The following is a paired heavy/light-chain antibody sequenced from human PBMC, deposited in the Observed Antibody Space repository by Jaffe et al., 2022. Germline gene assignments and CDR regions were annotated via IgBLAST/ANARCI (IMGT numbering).Heavy chain of an antibody. CDR3: ARSRLFGELYFDS. Sequence: QVQLQESGPGLVKASETLSLTCSVSGGSISRYYWSWIRQPPGKALEWIAYIYYSGSTDYNPSLKSRVTISVDTSKNQFSLKVSSVTAADTAVYYCARSRLFGELYFDSWGQGTLVTASS. CDR1: GGSISRYY. CDR2: IYYSGST. V-gene: IGHV4-59*01. J-gene: IGHJ4*02. D-gene: IGHD3-10*02.
Light chain of an antibody. V-gene: IGKV1-5*03. Sequence: DIQMTQSPSTLSASVGDRVTITCRASQSISSWLAWYQQKPGKAPKLLIYKASTLESGVPSRFSGSGSGTEFTLTISSLQPDDFATYYCQQYNVNSWTFGRGTKVEIK. CDR3: QQYNVNSWT. CDR2: KAS. CDR1: QSISSW. J-gene: IGKJ1*01.